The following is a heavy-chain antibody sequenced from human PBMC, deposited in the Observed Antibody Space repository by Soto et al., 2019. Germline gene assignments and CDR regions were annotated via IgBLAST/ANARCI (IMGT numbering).Heavy chain of an antibody. J-gene: IGHJ6*02. CDR2: TYYRSKWYN. Sequence: SQTLSLTCALSGDSVSSNSAAWNWIRQSPSRGLEWLGRTYYRSKWYNDYAVSVKSRITINPDTSKNQFSLQLNSVTPEDTAVYYCARDGLEPLPGYYYGMDVWGQGTTVTVSS. CDR3: ARDGLEPLPGYYYGMDV. V-gene: IGHV6-1*01. CDR1: GDSVSSNSAA. D-gene: IGHD1-1*01.